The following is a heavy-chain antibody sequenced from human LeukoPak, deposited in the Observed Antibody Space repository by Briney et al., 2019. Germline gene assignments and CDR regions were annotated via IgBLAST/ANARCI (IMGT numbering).Heavy chain of an antibody. CDR3: TTYRVGEQWMIPNY. D-gene: IGHD6-19*01. V-gene: IGHV3-15*01. CDR2: IKTKTDSGTP. CDR1: GFTLSSAW. Sequence: GGSLRLSCVASGFTLSSAWMSWVRQAPGKGLEWVGRIKTKTDSGTPDYAAPVKGRFTISRDDSRNTLYLQMNSLKTEDTAVYYCTTYRVGEQWMIPNYCGQGTLVTVSS. J-gene: IGHJ4*02.